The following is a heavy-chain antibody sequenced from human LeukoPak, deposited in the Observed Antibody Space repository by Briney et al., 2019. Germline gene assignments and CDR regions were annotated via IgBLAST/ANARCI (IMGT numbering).Heavy chain of an antibody. J-gene: IGHJ6*04. D-gene: IGHD3-10*02. CDR1: GFTFSSYW. V-gene: IGHV3-74*01. CDR2: INTDGSNT. Sequence: PGGSLRLSCAASGFTFSSYWMHWVRQAPGKGLVWVSRINTDGSNTNYADSVKGRFTISRDNAKNSLYLQMNSLRAEGTAVYYCAELGITMIGGVWGKGTTVTISS. CDR3: AELGITMIGGV.